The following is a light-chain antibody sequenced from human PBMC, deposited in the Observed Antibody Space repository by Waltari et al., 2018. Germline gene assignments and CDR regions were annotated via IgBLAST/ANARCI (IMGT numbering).Light chain of an antibody. CDR1: SSDVGSYSY. CDR2: DVG. J-gene: IGLJ2*01. CDR3: SSYTNTSPYVL. Sequence: HSALTQPASVSGSPGQSISISCTGTSSDVGSYSYVSWYQQQPGTAPNLMVYDVGFRPSGVSDRFSGSKSGNTASLTISGLQAEDEATYYCSSYTNTSPYVLFGGGTKLTVL. V-gene: IGLV2-14*03.